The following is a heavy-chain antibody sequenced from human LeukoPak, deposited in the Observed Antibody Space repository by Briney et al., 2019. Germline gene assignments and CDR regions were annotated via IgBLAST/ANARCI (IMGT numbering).Heavy chain of an antibody. Sequence: ESSDTLSLTCTVSGDFMRSYYWSWIRHTTGKGLEWIGYIYYSGSTNYNPSLKSRVTMSVDTSKNQFSLKLNSVTAADTAVYYCARAFPFDDYGDPDAFDFWGQGTMVTASS. CDR1: GDFMRSYY. CDR2: IYYSGST. J-gene: IGHJ3*01. D-gene: IGHD4-17*01. V-gene: IGHV4-59*12. CDR3: ARAFPFDDYGDPDAFDF.